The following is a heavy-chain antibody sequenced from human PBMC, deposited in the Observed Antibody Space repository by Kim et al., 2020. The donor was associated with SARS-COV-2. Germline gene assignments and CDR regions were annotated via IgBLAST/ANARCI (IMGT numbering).Heavy chain of an antibody. J-gene: IGHJ6*02. D-gene: IGHD1-26*01. CDR3: ARDGPELLRTAYYYYYGMDV. CDR1: GFTFSSYA. CDR2: ISYDGSNK. V-gene: IGHV3-30*04. Sequence: GGSLRLSCAASGFTFSSYAMHWVRQAPGKGLEWVAVISYDGSNKYYADSVKGRFTISRDNSKNTLYLQMNSLRAEDTAVYYCARDGPELLRTAYYYYYGMDVWGQGTTVTVSS.